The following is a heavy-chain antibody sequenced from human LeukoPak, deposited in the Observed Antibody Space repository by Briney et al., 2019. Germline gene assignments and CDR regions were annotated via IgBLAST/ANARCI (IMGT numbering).Heavy chain of an antibody. V-gene: IGHV3-66*01. Sequence: GGSLRLSCAASGFTVSSNYMSWVRQAPGKGLEWVSVIYSGGSTYYADSVKGRFTISRDNSKNTLYLQMNSLRAEDTAVYYCATPLGKYHFLKESFDYWGQGTLVTVSS. CDR1: GFTVSSNY. D-gene: IGHD2-2*01. J-gene: IGHJ4*02. CDR3: ATPLGKYHFLKESFDY. CDR2: IYSGGST.